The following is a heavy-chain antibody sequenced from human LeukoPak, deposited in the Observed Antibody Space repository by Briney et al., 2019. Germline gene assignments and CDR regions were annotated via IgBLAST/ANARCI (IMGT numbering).Heavy chain of an antibody. CDR1: GYSFTNYW. CDR3: ARHNPEDSSSSWFDP. CDR2: IYPGDSDT. J-gene: IGHJ5*02. V-gene: IGHV5-51*01. Sequence: GESLKISCKGSGYSFTNYWIGWVRQMPGKGLEWMGIIYPGDSDTRYSPSFQGQVTISADKSISTAYLQWSSLKASDTAMYYCARHNPEDSSSSWFDPWGQGTLVTVSS. D-gene: IGHD6-6*01.